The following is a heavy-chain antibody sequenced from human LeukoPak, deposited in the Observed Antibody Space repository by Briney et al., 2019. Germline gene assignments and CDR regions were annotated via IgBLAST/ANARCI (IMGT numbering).Heavy chain of an antibody. CDR3: ATTHSGTYYAHFDY. J-gene: IGHJ4*02. Sequence: ASVKVSCEASGYTFTDYYMHWVRQAPGQGLEWMGWINPDTGGTNYAQNFQGRVTMTRDASISTAYMELSRLTSDDTAVYYCATTHSGTYYAHFDYWGQGTLVTVSS. V-gene: IGHV1-2*02. D-gene: IGHD1-26*01. CDR2: INPDTGGT. CDR1: GYTFTDYY.